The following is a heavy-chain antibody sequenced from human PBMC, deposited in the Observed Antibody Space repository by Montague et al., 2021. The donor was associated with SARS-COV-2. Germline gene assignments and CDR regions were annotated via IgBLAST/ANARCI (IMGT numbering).Heavy chain of an antibody. D-gene: IGHD1-26*01. CDR1: GGSISSYY. CDR2: IYYSGST. V-gene: IGHV4-59*01. J-gene: IGHJ6*02. Sequence: SETLSLTCTVSGGSISSYYWSWIRQPPGKGLEWIGYIYYSGSTNYNPSLKSRVTISVDTSKNQFSLKLSSVTAAGTAVYYCASLRGATDYYYYYGMDVWGQGTTVAVSS. CDR3: ASLRGATDYYYYYGMDV.